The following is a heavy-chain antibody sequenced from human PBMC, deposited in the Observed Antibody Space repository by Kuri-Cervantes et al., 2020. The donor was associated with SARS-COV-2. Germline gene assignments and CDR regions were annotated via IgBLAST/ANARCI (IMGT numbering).Heavy chain of an antibody. V-gene: IGHV4-31*03. J-gene: IGHJ6*03. D-gene: IGHD3-10*01. CDR2: IYYSGST. CDR3: AREVRGPYYYYYYYMDV. Sequence: LRLSCTVSGGSISSGGYYWSWIRQHPGKGLEWIGYIYYSGSTYYNPSLKSRVTISVGTSKNQFSLKLSSVTAADTAVYYCAREVRGPYYYYYYYMDVWGKGTTVTVSS. CDR1: GGSISSGGYY.